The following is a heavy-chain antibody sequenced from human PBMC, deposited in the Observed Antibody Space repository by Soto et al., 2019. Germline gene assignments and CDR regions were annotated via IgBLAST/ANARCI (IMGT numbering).Heavy chain of an antibody. J-gene: IGHJ4*02. Sequence: ASVKVSCKASGYTFTSYAMHWVRQAPGQRLEWMGWINAGNGNTKYSQKFQGRVTITRDTSASTAYMELSSLRSEDTAVYYCARGAVLRYFDWLFWYDYWGQGTLVTVSS. CDR3: ARGAVLRYFDWLFWYDY. CDR2: INAGNGNT. CDR1: GYTFTSYA. V-gene: IGHV1-3*01. D-gene: IGHD3-9*01.